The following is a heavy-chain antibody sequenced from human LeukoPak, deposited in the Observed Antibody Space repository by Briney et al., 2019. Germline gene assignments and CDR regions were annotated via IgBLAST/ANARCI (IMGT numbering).Heavy chain of an antibody. Sequence: GGSLRLSCAASGFTFSYYGMHWVRQAPGKWLEGVAFIRYDESKKFYGDSVKGRFTISRDNSKNTLYLQMNSLRTEDTAVYYCAKSHLPNAYSGTYYCDYWGQGTLVTVSS. J-gene: IGHJ4*02. CDR3: AKSHLPNAYSGTYYCDY. CDR1: GFTFSYYG. D-gene: IGHD1-26*01. CDR2: IRYDESKK. V-gene: IGHV3-30*02.